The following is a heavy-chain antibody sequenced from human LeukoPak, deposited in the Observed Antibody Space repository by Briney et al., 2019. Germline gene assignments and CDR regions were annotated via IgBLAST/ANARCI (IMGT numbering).Heavy chain of an antibody. CDR3: ARDLKVRGAFDY. CDR2: ISSSGSTI. CDR1: GFTFSSYE. V-gene: IGHV3-48*03. Sequence: PGGSLRLSCAASGFTFSSYEMNWVRQAPGKGLEWVSYISSSGSTIYYADSVKGRFSISRDNAKKSLYLQMNSLRAEDTAVYYCARDLKVRGAFDYWGQGTLVTVSS. J-gene: IGHJ4*02. D-gene: IGHD3-10*01.